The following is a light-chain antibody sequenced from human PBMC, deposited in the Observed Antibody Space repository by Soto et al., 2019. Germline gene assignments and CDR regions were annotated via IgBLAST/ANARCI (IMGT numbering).Light chain of an antibody. CDR1: SSNIGASYD. CDR2: ANN. V-gene: IGLV1-40*01. Sequence: QSVLTQPPSVSGAPGQRVTISCTGSSSNIGASYDVHWYQQIPGTAPKLLIYANNNRPSGVPDRFSGSKSGTSASLAITGLQAEDETDYYCQSYDSSLRAYVFGTGTKVTVL. CDR3: QSYDSSLRAYV. J-gene: IGLJ1*01.